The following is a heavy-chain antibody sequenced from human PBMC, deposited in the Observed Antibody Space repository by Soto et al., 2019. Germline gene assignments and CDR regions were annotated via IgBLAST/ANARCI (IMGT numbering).Heavy chain of an antibody. D-gene: IGHD2-2*01. V-gene: IGHV4-31*03. CDR1: GGSISSGGYY. CDR2: IYYSGST. J-gene: IGHJ4*02. CDR3: ARTLGYCSSTSCYQFDY. Sequence: QVQLQESGPGLVKPSQTLSLTCTVSGGSISSGGYYWSWIRQHPGKGLEWIGYIYYSGSTYYNPSHKRRVTMAVDKSKNQFSLKLSSVTAADTAVYYCARTLGYCSSTSCYQFDYWGQGTLVTVSS.